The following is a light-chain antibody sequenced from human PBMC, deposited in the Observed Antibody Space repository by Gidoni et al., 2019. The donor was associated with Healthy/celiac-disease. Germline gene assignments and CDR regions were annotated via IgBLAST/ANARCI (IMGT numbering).Light chain of an antibody. Sequence: DIVLTQSPGTLSLSPGERATLSCRASQSVSSSYLDWYQQKPGQAPRLLIYGASSRATSIPERFSGSGSGTVFTITISRLEHEDFAEYYWQQYGSSPNTFGQGTKLEIK. CDR1: QSVSSSY. CDR2: GAS. CDR3: QQYGSSPNT. J-gene: IGKJ2*01. V-gene: IGKV3-20*01.